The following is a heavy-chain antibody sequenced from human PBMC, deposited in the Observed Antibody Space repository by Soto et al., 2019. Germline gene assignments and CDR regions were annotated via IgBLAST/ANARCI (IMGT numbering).Heavy chain of an antibody. J-gene: IGHJ4*02. CDR2: IYHSGST. CDR1: GGSISSGGYS. Sequence: LSLPCAVSGGSISSGGYSWSWIRQPPGKGLEWIGYIYHSGSTYYNPSLKSRVTISVDRSKNQFSLKLSSVTAADTAVYYCARGPYYDPAGLGYWGQGTLVTVSS. V-gene: IGHV4-30-2*01. D-gene: IGHD3-22*01. CDR3: ARGPYYDPAGLGY.